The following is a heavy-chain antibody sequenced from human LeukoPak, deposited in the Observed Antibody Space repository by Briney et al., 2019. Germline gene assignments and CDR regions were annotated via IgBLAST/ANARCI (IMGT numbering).Heavy chain of an antibody. J-gene: IGHJ6*02. CDR3: AIGPLVLGDYYYGMDV. V-gene: IGHV4-61*02. CDR2: IYTSGST. D-gene: IGHD6-6*01. CDR1: GSSISSGSYY. Sequence: PSQTLSLTCTVSGSSISSGSYYWRWIRQPAGKGLEWIGRIYTSGSTNYNPSLKSRVTISVDTSKNQFSLKLSSVTAADTAVYYCAIGPLVLGDYYYGMDVWGQGTTVTVSS.